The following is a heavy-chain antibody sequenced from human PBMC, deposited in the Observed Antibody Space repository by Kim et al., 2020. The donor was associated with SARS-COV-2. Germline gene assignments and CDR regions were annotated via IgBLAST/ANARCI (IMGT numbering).Heavy chain of an antibody. J-gene: IGHJ5*02. CDR2: IYYSGST. Sequence: SETLSLTCTVSGGSISSSSYYWGWIRQPPGKGLEWIGSIYYSGSTYYNPSLKSRVTISVDTSKNQFSLKLSSVTAADTAVYYCARRGRVAYYYDSSGYNWFDPWGQGTLVTVSS. D-gene: IGHD3-22*01. V-gene: IGHV4-39*01. CDR1: GGSISSSSYY. CDR3: ARRGRVAYYYDSSGYNWFDP.